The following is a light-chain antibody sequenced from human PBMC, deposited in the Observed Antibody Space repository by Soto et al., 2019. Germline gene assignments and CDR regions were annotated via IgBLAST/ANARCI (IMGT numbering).Light chain of an antibody. J-gene: IGLJ3*02. CDR1: NSNLGAGYD. CDR3: QAYDYSLTAFV. CDR2: GNR. V-gene: IGLV1-40*01. Sequence: QSVLTQPPSVSGAPGQRVTISCTGNNSNLGAGYDVHWYQQLPGAAPKLVIFGNRNRPSGVPERFSGSKSGTLASLAITGLQDEDEADYYCQAYDYSLTAFVFGGGTKVTVL.